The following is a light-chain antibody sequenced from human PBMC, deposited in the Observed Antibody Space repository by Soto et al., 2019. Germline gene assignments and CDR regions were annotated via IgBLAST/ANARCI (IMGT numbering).Light chain of an antibody. CDR3: CTDAGTYKV. CDR2: HVS. V-gene: IGLV2-11*01. CDR1: SSDIGAYNY. Sequence: QSALTQPRSVSGSPGQSVTISCTGTSSDIGAYNYVSWYQQHPDKAPKLMIYHVSKRPSGVPDRFSGSKSGNAASLTISGLKAEDEADYYCCTDAGTYKVFGTGTKVTVL. J-gene: IGLJ1*01.